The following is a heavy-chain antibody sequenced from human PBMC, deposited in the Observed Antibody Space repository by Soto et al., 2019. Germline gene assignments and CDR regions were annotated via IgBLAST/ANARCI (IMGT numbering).Heavy chain of an antibody. CDR2: FWSDGRTK. V-gene: IGHV3-33*01. Sequence: QVQLVESGGGVVQPGRSLKISCAASGFNFQNYGMNWVRQAPGKGLEWVAVFWSDGRTKHYVDSVKGRFTISRDNSKNTLYLQMNSLRVEDTAMYYCARDSGQQLELGYFDFWGQGTLVTVSS. J-gene: IGHJ4*02. D-gene: IGHD6-13*01. CDR3: ARDSGQQLELGYFDF. CDR1: GFNFQNYG.